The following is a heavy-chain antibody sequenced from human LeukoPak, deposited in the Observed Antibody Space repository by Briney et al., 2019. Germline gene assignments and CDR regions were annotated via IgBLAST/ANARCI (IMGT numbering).Heavy chain of an antibody. J-gene: IGHJ4*02. CDR1: GFSFSRYG. V-gene: IGHV3-30*02. D-gene: IGHD5-24*01. CDR2: MRYDGSKK. CDR3: AKDPGRDGYNGYFDY. Sequence: GGSLRLSCAASGFSFSRYGMHWVRQAPGKGLEWVAFMRYDGSKKYYADSVKGRFTISRDNSRKTLDLQMNSLRPEDTAVYYCAKDPGRDGYNGYFDYWGQGTLVTVSS.